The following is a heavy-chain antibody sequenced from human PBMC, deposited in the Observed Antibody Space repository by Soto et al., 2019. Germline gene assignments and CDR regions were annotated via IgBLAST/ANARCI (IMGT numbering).Heavy chain of an antibody. CDR3: ASGLRLPGTGY. Sequence: GGSLRLSCAASGFTFSSFSMNWIRQAPGKGLEWVSYISSSSSTIYYADSVKGRFTISRDNAKNSLYLQMNSMRAEDTAVYYCASGLRLPGTGYWGQGT. V-gene: IGHV3-48*01. D-gene: IGHD2-21*02. CDR1: GFTFSSFS. CDR2: ISSSSSTI. J-gene: IGHJ4*02.